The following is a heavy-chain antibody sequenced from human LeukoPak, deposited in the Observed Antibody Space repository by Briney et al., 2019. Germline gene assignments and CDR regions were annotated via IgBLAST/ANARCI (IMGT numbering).Heavy chain of an antibody. Sequence: GGSLRLSCIASGFSFSGHWMHWARQLPGKGLVWVSRISPTGSTTSYADSVKGRFTVSRDNAKNTLYLQVSNLRAEDTAVYYCARGPNSNWSGLDFWGQGTLLTDSS. CDR2: ISPTGSTT. V-gene: IGHV3-74*01. CDR3: ARGPNSNWSGLDF. CDR1: GFSFSGHW. D-gene: IGHD6-6*01. J-gene: IGHJ4*02.